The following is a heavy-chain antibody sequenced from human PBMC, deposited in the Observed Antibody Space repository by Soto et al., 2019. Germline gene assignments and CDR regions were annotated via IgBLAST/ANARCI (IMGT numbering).Heavy chain of an antibody. CDR3: ANRGPYINSWSTAGYCQN. V-gene: IGHV3-23*01. Sequence: EVKLLESGGGLVQPGGSLRLSCAASGFTFGTYAMNWVRQAPGKGLEWVAHISGCGGGTKDADFVKGRFSISKDNSKHTFYLKINNLAVGDTVQYYCANRGPYINSWSTAGYCQNWGKGTRVTVSS. D-gene: IGHD2-21*02. CDR1: GFTFGTYA. CDR2: ISGCGGGT. J-gene: IGHJ1*01.